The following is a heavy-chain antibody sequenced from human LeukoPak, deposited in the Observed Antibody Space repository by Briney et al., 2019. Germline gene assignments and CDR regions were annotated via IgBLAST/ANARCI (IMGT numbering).Heavy chain of an antibody. CDR3: ARDRYTWHDRDWFDS. CDR2: IFASGET. CDR1: GDSISTSY. Sequence: SETLSLTCTVSGDSISTSYGSWIRQPAGKRMEWIGRIFASGETNYNPSLESRVIMSRDTSNNQFFLRLTSVTAADTAVSYCARDRYTWHDRDWFDSWGQGTLVTVSS. V-gene: IGHV4-4*07. D-gene: IGHD1-20*01. J-gene: IGHJ5*01.